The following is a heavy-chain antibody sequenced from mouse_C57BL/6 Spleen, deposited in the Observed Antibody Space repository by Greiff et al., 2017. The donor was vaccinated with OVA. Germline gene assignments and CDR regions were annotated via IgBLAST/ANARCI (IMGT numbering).Heavy chain of an antibody. CDR3: ARWEGGYDVYFDY. CDR2: IYPGSGST. D-gene: IGHD2-2*01. V-gene: IGHV1-55*01. Sequence: QVQLQQSGAELVKPGASVKMSCKASGYTFTSYWITWVKQRPGQGLEWIGDIYPGSGSTNYNEKFKSKATLTVDTSSSTAYMQLSSLTSEDSAVYYCARWEGGYDVYFDYWGQGTTLTVSS. CDR1: GYTFTSYW. J-gene: IGHJ2*01.